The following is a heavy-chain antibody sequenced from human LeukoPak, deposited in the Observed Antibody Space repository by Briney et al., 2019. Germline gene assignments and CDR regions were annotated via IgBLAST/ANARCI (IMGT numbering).Heavy chain of an antibody. Sequence: SETLSLTCTVSGGSISSSGYCWGWIRQPPGKGLEWIGTMYYSGSTYYNPSLKSRVTISVDTSKNQFSQKLSSVTAADTAVYYCARSPDYGDYFDYWGQGTLVTVSS. CDR1: GGSISSSGYC. D-gene: IGHD4-17*01. CDR2: MYYSGST. CDR3: ARSPDYGDYFDY. J-gene: IGHJ4*02. V-gene: IGHV4-39*07.